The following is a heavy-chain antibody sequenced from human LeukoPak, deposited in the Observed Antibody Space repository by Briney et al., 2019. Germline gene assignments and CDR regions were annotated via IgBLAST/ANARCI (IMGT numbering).Heavy chain of an antibody. J-gene: IGHJ5*02. CDR2: MNPNSGNT. CDR1: GYTFTSYD. V-gene: IGHV1-8*01. D-gene: IGHD2-15*01. CDR3: ARDGGRAGGNLNWFDP. Sequence: GASVKVSCKASGYTFTSYDINWVRQAPGQGLEWMGWMNPNSGNTGYAQKFQGRVTMTRNTSISTAYMELSSLRSEDTAVYYCARDGGRAGGNLNWFDPWGQGTLVTVSS.